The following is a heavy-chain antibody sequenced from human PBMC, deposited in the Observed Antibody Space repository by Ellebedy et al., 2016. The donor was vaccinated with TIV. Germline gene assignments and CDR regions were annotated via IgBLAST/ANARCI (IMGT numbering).Heavy chain of an antibody. D-gene: IGHD2-15*01. CDR1: GFTFNDYA. J-gene: IGHJ6*02. Sequence: GGSLRLSCAASGFTFNDYAVHWVRQAPGKGLEWVSGITWNSGTIGYADSVRGRFTISRDNSKNSLYLQMNSLRTEDTALYYCAKDIVGYCSGGSCYGMDVWGQGTTVTVSS. V-gene: IGHV3-9*01. CDR2: ITWNSGTI. CDR3: AKDIVGYCSGGSCYGMDV.